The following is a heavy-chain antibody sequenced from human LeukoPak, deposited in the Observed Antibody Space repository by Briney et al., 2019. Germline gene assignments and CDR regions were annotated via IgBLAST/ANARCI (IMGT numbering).Heavy chain of an antibody. CDR3: ARALTTVTNWFDP. CDR2: IKQDGSEK. J-gene: IGHJ5*02. CDR1: GGSISTSNYY. Sequence: ETLSLTCTVSGGSISTSNYYWGWIRQPPGKGLEWVANIKQDGSEKYYVDSVKGRFTISRDNAKNSLYLQMNSLRAEDTAVYYCARALTTVTNWFDPWGQGTLVTVSS. D-gene: IGHD4-11*01. V-gene: IGHV3-7*01.